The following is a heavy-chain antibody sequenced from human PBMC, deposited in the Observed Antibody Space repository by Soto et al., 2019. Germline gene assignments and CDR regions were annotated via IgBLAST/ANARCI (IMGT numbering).Heavy chain of an antibody. Sequence: AQLLESGGGLVQPGGSLRLSCAASGFTFSSYAMSWVRQAPGKGLEWVSGISGTGGSTYYADSVKGRFTIPRDNSKNTLYLQMSSLIAGDTELYYCAKDRIIFNNDGDSFDNWGQGTLVTVSS. CDR3: AKDRIIFNNDGDSFDN. CDR2: ISGTGGST. V-gene: IGHV3-23*01. J-gene: IGHJ4*02. D-gene: IGHD1-1*01. CDR1: GFTFSSYA.